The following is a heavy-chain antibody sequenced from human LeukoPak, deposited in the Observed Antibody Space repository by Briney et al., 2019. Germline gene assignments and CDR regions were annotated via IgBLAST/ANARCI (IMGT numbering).Heavy chain of an antibody. CDR2: FDSEDGEP. Sequence: ASVKVSCKVSGDSLSDMSVHWIRQAPRRGLEWMGSFDSEDGEPVYAQKFQGRLTMTEDTSTDTAYMDLSSLTFEDTAVYYCASGNEVTLEGFALWGQGTMVSVSA. D-gene: IGHD2-8*01. CDR3: ASGNEVTLEGFAL. J-gene: IGHJ3*01. CDR1: GDSLSDMS. V-gene: IGHV1-24*01.